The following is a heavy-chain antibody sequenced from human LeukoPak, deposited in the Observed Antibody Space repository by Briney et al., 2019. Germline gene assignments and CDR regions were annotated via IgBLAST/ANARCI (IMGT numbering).Heavy chain of an antibody. V-gene: IGHV3-9*01. CDR3: ARGVGGFFSTYNWFDP. D-gene: IGHD2-15*01. Sequence: PGGSLRLSCAASGFTFSSYAMSWVRQAPGKGREWVSGISWRSGSIEYADSVEGRFTISRDNAKNSLYLQMNSLRGEDTALYYCARGVGGFFSTYNWFDPWGQGTLVTVSS. CDR1: GFTFSSYA. J-gene: IGHJ5*02. CDR2: ISWRSGSI.